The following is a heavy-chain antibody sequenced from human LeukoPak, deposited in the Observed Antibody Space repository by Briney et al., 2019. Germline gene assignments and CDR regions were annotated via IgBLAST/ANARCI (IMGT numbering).Heavy chain of an antibody. D-gene: IGHD6-19*01. Sequence: GRSLRLSCAASGFTFSSYAMHWVRQAPGKGLEWVAVISYDGSNKYYADSVKGRFTISRDNSKNTLYLQMNSLRAEDTAVYYCASEKWLVPNYYFDYWGQGTLVTVSS. J-gene: IGHJ4*02. V-gene: IGHV3-30*04. CDR1: GFTFSSYA. CDR3: ASEKWLVPNYYFDY. CDR2: ISYDGSNK.